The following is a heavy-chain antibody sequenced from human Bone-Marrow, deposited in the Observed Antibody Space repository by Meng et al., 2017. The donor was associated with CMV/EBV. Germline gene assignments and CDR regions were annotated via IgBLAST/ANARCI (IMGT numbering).Heavy chain of an antibody. CDR2: IRDDGSNT. D-gene: IGHD3-10*01. CDR1: GFTLSSYG. Sequence: GESLKISCAMSGFTLSSYGMHWVRQAPGKGLQWVAFIRDDGSNTYYADSVKGRFTISRDNSKNTLYLQMNSLRADDTALYYCAKDSGGEGDMDVWGQGTTVTVSS. V-gene: IGHV3-30*02. CDR3: AKDSGGEGDMDV. J-gene: IGHJ6*02.